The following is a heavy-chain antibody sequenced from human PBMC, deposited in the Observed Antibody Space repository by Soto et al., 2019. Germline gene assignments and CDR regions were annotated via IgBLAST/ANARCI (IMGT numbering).Heavy chain of an antibody. V-gene: IGHV4-31*03. Sequence: SETLSLTCTVSGGSFNSGGYYWRWMRQHTGKALEWIGSIYYSGTSNYSPSLKSRVTISVDTSKTQFSLKLSSVTAADTAVYYCARGYDILTGYYTTGQVRPPPNGYNWFDPWGQGTLVTVSS. J-gene: IGHJ5*02. D-gene: IGHD3-9*01. CDR2: IYYSGTS. CDR1: GGSFNSGGYY. CDR3: ARGYDILTGYYTTGQVRPPPNGYNWFDP.